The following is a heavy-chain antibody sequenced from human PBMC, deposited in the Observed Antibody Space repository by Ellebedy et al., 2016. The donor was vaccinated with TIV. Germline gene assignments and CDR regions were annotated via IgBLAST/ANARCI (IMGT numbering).Heavy chain of an antibody. J-gene: IGHJ6*02. V-gene: IGHV3-21*01. CDR3: AHGGNPYLGYGMDV. CDR1: GFTFSSYS. CDR2: ISSSSSYI. D-gene: IGHD4-23*01. Sequence: GESLKISCAASGFTFSSYSMNWVRQAPGKGLEWVSSISSSSSYIYYADSVKGRFTIPRDNAKNSLYLQMNSLRAEDTAVYYCAHGGNPYLGYGMDVWGQGTTVTVSS.